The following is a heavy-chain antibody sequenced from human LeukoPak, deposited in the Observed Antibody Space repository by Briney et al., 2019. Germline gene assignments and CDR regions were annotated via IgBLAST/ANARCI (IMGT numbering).Heavy chain of an antibody. Sequence: GGSLRLSRAASGFTFSSYGMHRVRQAPGKGLQRVAGIWYDGRNKYYADSVKGRFTISRDNSKNTLYLQMNSLRAEDTAVYYCARDGDTVTVYYFDYWGQGTLVTVSS. D-gene: IGHD4-17*01. J-gene: IGHJ4*02. CDR1: GFTFSSYG. CDR3: ARDGDTVTVYYFDY. CDR2: IWYDGRNK. V-gene: IGHV3-33*01.